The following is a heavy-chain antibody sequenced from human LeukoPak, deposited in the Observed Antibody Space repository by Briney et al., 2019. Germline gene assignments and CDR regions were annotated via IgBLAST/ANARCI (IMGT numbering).Heavy chain of an antibody. J-gene: IGHJ4*02. CDR3: ASKYCSSTSCYYFDY. CDR2: IIPIFGTA. CDR1: GGTFSSYA. Sequence: SVKVSCKASGGTFSSYAISWVRQAPGQGLEWMGGIIPIFGTANYAQKFQGRVTITADESTSTAYMELSSLRSEDTAVYYCASKYCSSTSCYYFDYWGQGTLVTVSS. V-gene: IGHV1-69*13. D-gene: IGHD2-2*01.